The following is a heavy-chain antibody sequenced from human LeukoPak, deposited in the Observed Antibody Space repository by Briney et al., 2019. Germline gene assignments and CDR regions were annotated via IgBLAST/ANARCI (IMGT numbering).Heavy chain of an antibody. D-gene: IGHD6-13*01. CDR2: ISGDGRRT. J-gene: IGHJ4*02. CDR3: ARDLNGPGY. CDR1: GFTFSNYW. V-gene: IGHV3-74*01. Sequence: GGSLRLSCAASGFTFSNYWMHWVRRAPGEGLVWVSRISGDGRRTDYADSVKGRFTISRDNAKNTLILQMNSLRTEDTAVYYCARDLNGPGYWGQGALVTVSS.